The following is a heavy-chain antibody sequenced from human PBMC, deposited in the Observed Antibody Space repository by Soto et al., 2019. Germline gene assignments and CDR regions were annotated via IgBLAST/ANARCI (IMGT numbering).Heavy chain of an antibody. CDR2: ISGSGGST. Sequence: EVQLLESGGGLVQPGGSLRLSCAASGFTFSSYAMSWVRQAPGKGLEWVSAISGSGGSTYYADSVKGRFTISRDNSKKTLYLQMNSLGAEDTAVYYCAKDQTIFGVVTGRAPDWFGPWGQGTLVTVSS. D-gene: IGHD3-3*01. CDR1: GFTFSSYA. V-gene: IGHV3-23*01. CDR3: AKDQTIFGVVTGRAPDWFGP. J-gene: IGHJ5*02.